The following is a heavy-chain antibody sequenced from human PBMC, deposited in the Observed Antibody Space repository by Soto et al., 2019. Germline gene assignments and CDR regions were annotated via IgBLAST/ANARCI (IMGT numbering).Heavy chain of an antibody. Sequence: EVQLVEPGGGLVKPGGSLRLSCVVSGFTISSYSMNGVRQAPGKGLEWVSSISSGSNYTYYADSVKGRFTISRDNAKNSVYLQMNSLRAEDTALYYCARDFKESQYYYYCMDVWGKGTTVTVSS. CDR1: GFTISSYS. CDR3: ARDFKESQYYYYCMDV. CDR2: ISSGSNYT. D-gene: IGHD3-10*01. J-gene: IGHJ6*03. V-gene: IGHV3-21*06.